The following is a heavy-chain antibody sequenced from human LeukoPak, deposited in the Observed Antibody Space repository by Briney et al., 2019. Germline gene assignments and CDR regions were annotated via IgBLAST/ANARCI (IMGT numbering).Heavy chain of an antibody. V-gene: IGHV1-69*13. CDR2: IIPIFGTA. Sequence: ASVKVSCKASGGTFSSYAISWVRQAPGQGLEWMGGIIPIFGTANYAQEFQGRVTITSDESTSTAYMELSSLRSEDTAVYYCARATSSTFPGYFVYWGQGTLVTVSS. CDR1: GGTFSSYA. D-gene: IGHD6-6*01. CDR3: ARATSSTFPGYFVY. J-gene: IGHJ4*02.